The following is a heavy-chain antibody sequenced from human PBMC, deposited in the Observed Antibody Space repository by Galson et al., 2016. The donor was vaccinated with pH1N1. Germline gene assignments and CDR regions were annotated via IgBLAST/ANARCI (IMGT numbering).Heavy chain of an antibody. J-gene: IGHJ4*01. CDR2: IYYTGTT. Sequence: ETLSLTCGVSGDSINNYYWTWIRQPPGKGLEWIGYIYYTGTTKYNPSLKSRVTISVDMSKNQFSLKLNSATAADTAMYYCARVLSSYRSLIDYWGQGTLVTVSS. CDR3: ARVLSSYRSLIDY. D-gene: IGHD6-13*01. CDR1: GDSINNYY. V-gene: IGHV4-59*01.